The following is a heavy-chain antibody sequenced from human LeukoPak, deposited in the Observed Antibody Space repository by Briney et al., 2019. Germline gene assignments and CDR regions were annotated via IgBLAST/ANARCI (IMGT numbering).Heavy chain of an antibody. V-gene: IGHV5-51*01. J-gene: IGHJ5*02. Sequence: GESLKISCKASGYTFATQWIGWVRQMPGKGLEWMGIIYRDDSDTTYSPSFQGQVTISADKSISTAYLQWDSLKASDTAMYYCATDGVELWSSPFMGLGDWFDPWGQGTLVTVSS. CDR1: GYTFATQW. D-gene: IGHD4/OR15-4a*01. CDR2: IYRDDSDT. CDR3: ATDGVELWSSPFMGLGDWFDP.